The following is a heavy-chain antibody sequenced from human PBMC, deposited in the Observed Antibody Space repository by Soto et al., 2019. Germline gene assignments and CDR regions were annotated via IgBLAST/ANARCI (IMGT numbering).Heavy chain of an antibody. Sequence: QVQLQQWGAGLLKPSETLSLTCAVYGGSFSGYYWSWIRQPPGKGLEWIGEINHSGSTNYNPSLKSRVTISVDTSKNQFSLKLGSVTAADTAVYYCARGGSFYLYNWFDPWGQGTLVTVSS. V-gene: IGHV4-34*01. J-gene: IGHJ5*02. CDR1: GGSFSGYY. CDR2: INHSGST. CDR3: ARGGSFYLYNWFDP.